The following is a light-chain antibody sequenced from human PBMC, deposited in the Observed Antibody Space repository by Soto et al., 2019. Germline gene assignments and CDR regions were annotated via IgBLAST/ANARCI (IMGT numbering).Light chain of an antibody. CDR2: DVS. V-gene: IGLV2-11*01. Sequence: QSVLTQPRAGTGCPGQSVTISCTGTSSDVGGYNHVSWYQQHPGKAPKLMIYDVSKRPSGVPDRFSGSKSGNTASLTISGLQAEDEADYYCCSYAGSYTLYVFGTGTKVTVL. CDR3: CSYAGSYTLYV. CDR1: SSDVGGYNH. J-gene: IGLJ1*01.